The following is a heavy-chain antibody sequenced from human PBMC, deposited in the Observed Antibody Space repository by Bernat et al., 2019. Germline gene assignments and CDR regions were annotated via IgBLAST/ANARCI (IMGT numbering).Heavy chain of an antibody. D-gene: IGHD3-10*01. V-gene: IGHV3-7*01. CDR2: IKQDGSEK. CDR3: ARDLRTSGTQDY. CDR1: GFTFSSYW. J-gene: IGHJ4*02. Sequence: EVQLVESGGGLVQPGGSLRLSCAASGFTFSSYWMSWVRQAPGKGLEWVANIKQDGSEKYYVDSVKGRFTISRDNSKNTLYLQMNSLRAEDTAVNYCARDLRTSGTQDYWGQGTLVTVSS.